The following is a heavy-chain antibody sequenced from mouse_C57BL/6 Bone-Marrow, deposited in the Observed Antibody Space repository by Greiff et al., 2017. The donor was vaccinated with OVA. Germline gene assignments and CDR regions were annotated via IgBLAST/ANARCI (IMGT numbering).Heavy chain of an antibody. CDR2: IYPRSGNT. CDR3: AAIYYYGSSFYYYAMDY. Sequence: VQRVESGAELARPGASVKLSCKASGYTFTSYGISWVKQRTGQGLEWIGEIYPRSGNTYYNEKFKGKATLTADKSSSTAYMELRSLTSEDSAVYFCAAIYYYGSSFYYYAMDYWGQGTSVTVSS. V-gene: IGHV1-81*01. J-gene: IGHJ4*01. CDR1: GYTFTSYG. D-gene: IGHD1-1*01.